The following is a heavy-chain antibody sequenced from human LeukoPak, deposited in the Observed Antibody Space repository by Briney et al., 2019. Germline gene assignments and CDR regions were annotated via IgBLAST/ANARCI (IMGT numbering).Heavy chain of an antibody. Sequence: GGSLRLSCAASGFTFSNYWMNWVRQAPGKGLEWVSYISSGRTIYYADSVKGRFTISRDNAKNSLYLQMNSLRAEDTAVYYCARLYSSSSGKAFDIWGQGTMVTVSS. D-gene: IGHD6-6*01. CDR1: GFTFSNYW. J-gene: IGHJ3*02. V-gene: IGHV3-69-1*02. CDR3: ARLYSSSSGKAFDI. CDR2: ISSGRTI.